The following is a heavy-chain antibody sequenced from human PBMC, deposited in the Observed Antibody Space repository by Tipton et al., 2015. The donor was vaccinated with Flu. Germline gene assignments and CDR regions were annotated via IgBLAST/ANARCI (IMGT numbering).Heavy chain of an antibody. D-gene: IGHD3-3*01. J-gene: IGHJ6*02. Sequence: SLRLSCAASGFTFSDYYMSWIRQAPGKGLEWLSHISSSGSTINYADSVKGRFTISRDNAKNSLYLQVNSLRVEDTAEYYCARDHPPSITVLGEITDYFGFDVWGQGSTGTVS. CDR1: GFTFSDYY. CDR2: ISSSGSTI. V-gene: IGHV3-11*01. CDR3: ARDHPPSITVLGEITDYFGFDV.